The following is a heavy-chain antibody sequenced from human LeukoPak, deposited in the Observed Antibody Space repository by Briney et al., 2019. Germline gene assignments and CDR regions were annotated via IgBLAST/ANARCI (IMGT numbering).Heavy chain of an antibody. CDR3: AKGTWHRDTAMAPGDY. CDR1: GFTFSNYW. J-gene: IGHJ4*02. Sequence: PGGSLRLSCAASGFTFSNYWMNWVRQAPGKGLEWVSYISSSSSTIYYADSVKGRFTISRDNAKNSLYLQMNSLRAEDTAVYYCAKGTWHRDTAMAPGDYWGQGTLVTVSS. D-gene: IGHD5-18*01. CDR2: ISSSSSTI. V-gene: IGHV3-48*01.